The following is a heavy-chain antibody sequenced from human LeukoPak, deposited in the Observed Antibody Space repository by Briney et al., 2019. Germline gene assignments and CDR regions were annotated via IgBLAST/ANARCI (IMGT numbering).Heavy chain of an antibody. CDR3: AREGDKYANWFDT. Sequence: SKTLSLTCAVYGGSFSGYYWSWIRQPPGKGLEWIGEINHSGSTNYNPSLKSRVTISVDTSKNQFSLKLSSVTAADTAVYYCAREGDKYANWFDTWGQGTLVTVSS. V-gene: IGHV4-34*01. CDR2: INHSGST. CDR1: GGSFSGYY. D-gene: IGHD2-8*01. J-gene: IGHJ5*02.